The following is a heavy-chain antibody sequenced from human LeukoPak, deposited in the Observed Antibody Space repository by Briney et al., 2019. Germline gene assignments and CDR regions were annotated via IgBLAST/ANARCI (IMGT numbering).Heavy chain of an antibody. CDR1: GYSISSGYY. CDR2: IYHTGST. D-gene: IGHD3-22*01. Sequence: SSETLPLTCAVSGYSISSGYYWGWIRQPPGKGLEWIGSIYHTGSTHYNPSLQSRVTISLDSPKNQFSLKLTSVTAADTAVYYCASGGTAVVMALTYYFDTWGQGTPVTVSS. V-gene: IGHV4-38-2*01. J-gene: IGHJ4*02. CDR3: ASGGTAVVMALTYYFDT.